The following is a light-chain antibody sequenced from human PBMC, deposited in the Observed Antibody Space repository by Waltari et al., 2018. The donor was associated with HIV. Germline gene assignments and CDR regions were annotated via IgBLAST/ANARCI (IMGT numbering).Light chain of an antibody. CDR1: SIGSKS. CDR3: QIWDSSTVV. Sequence: SYELAQPLSVSVALGQTARITCGGNSIGSKSVNWYKQRPGQAPVLVIYRDNIRPSGIPERFSGSSSGNTATLTISRAQAGDESDYYCQIWDSSTVVFGGGTKLTVL. CDR2: RDN. J-gene: IGLJ2*01. V-gene: IGLV3-9*01.